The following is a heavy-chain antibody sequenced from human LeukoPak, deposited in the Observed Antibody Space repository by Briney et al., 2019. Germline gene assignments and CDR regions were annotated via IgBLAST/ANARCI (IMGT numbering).Heavy chain of an antibody. D-gene: IGHD3-22*01. CDR3: ARGGDYYDSSGYLGY. J-gene: IGHJ4*02. Sequence: SVTVSCKASGGTFSSYAISWVRQAPGQGLEWMGGIIPIFGTANYAQKFQGRVTITADESTSTAYMELSSLRSEDTAVYYCARGGDYYDSSGYLGYWGQGTLVTVSS. CDR2: IIPIFGTA. CDR1: GGTFSSYA. V-gene: IGHV1-69*13.